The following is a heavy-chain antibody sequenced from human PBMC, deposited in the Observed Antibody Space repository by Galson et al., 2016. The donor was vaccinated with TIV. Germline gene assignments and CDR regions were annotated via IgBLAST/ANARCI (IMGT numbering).Heavy chain of an antibody. CDR1: GFTFDDYG. Sequence: SLRLSCAASGFTFDDYGMSWVRQAPGKGLEWVSGINGNDGTTGYADSVKGRFTISRDNAKNALYLQMNSLRADDTALYYCARQYYYDSTVTWEKYYFDYWGRGTLVTVSS. D-gene: IGHD3-22*01. CDR3: ARQYYYDSTVTWEKYYFDY. V-gene: IGHV3-20*04. CDR2: INGNDGTT. J-gene: IGHJ4*02.